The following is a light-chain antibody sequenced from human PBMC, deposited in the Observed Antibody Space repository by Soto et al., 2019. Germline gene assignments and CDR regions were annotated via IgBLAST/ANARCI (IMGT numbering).Light chain of an antibody. CDR3: QQYNNWPRTWT. J-gene: IGKJ1*01. CDR1: QSIRSN. V-gene: IGKV3-15*01. Sequence: EIVLTQSPGTLSLSPGERATLSCRASQSIRSNYLAWYQQKPGQAPRLLIYGASTRATGIPVRFSGSGSGTEFTLTISSLQSEDFAVYYCQQYNNWPRTWTFGQGTKVDIK. CDR2: GAS.